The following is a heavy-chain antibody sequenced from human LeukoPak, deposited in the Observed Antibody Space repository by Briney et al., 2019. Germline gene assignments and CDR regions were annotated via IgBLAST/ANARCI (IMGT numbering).Heavy chain of an antibody. V-gene: IGHV4-34*01. CDR2: INHSGST. CDR1: GGSFSGYY. J-gene: IGHJ4*02. Sequence: SETLSLTCAVYGGSFSGYYWSWIRQPPGKGLEWIREINHSGSTNYNPSLKSRVTISVDTSKNQFSLKLSSVTAADTAVYYCARGADYYFDYWGQGTLVTVSS. D-gene: IGHD3/OR15-3a*01. CDR3: ARGADYYFDY.